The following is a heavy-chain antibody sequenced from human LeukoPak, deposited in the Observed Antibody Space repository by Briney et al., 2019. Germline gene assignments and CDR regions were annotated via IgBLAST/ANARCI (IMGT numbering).Heavy chain of an antibody. CDR2: ISAYNGNT. V-gene: IGHV1-18*01. D-gene: IGHD4-17*01. CDR1: GYTFTSYG. CDR3: ARNGDYVITDAFDI. Sequence: GASVKVFCKASGYTFTSYGISWVRQAPGQGLEWMGWISAYNGNTNYAQKLQGRVTMTTDTSTSTAYMELRSLRSDDTAVYYCARNGDYVITDAFDIWGQGTMVTVSS. J-gene: IGHJ3*02.